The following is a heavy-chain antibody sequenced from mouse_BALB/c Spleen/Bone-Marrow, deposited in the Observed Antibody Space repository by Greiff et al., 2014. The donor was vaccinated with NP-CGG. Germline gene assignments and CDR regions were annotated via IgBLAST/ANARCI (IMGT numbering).Heavy chain of an antibody. J-gene: IGHJ1*01. CDR1: GYTFTSYW. CDR2: IDPSDSET. CDR3: ARNANWYFDV. V-gene: IGHV1-61*01. Sequence: QVQLKQSGAELVRPGALVKLSCKASGYTFTSYWMNWVKQRPGQGLEWIGVIDPSDSETQRNQMFKDKATLTVDKSSSTVCMQLSSLTSEDSAVYYCARNANWYFDVWGAGTTVTVSS.